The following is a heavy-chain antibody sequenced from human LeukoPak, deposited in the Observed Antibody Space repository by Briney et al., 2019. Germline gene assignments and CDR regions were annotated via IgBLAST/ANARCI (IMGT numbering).Heavy chain of an antibody. Sequence: SETLSLTCTVSGGSISSYYWSWIRQPPGKGLEWIGYIYYSGSTNYNPSLKSRVTISVDTSKNQLSLKLSSVTAADTAVYYCARVFAGDAFDIWGQGTMVTVSS. CDR2: IYYSGST. CDR1: GGSISSYY. V-gene: IGHV4-59*01. CDR3: ARVFAGDAFDI. J-gene: IGHJ3*02.